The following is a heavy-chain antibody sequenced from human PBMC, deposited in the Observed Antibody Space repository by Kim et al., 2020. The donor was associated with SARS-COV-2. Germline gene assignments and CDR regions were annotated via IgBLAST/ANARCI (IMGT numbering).Heavy chain of an antibody. CDR1: GFKFGDSA. D-gene: IGHD2-21*02. J-gene: IGHJ6*02. Sequence: GGSLRLSCTASGFKFGDSAMHWVRQAPGKGLEWVSGIFWNSANVGSADSVQGRFTISSANTKNSLYLQMDSLRFEDTADYYCANTPPDGAWPGYYYYYGRDVWGQGATVTVSS. CDR3: ANTPPDGAWPGYYYYYGRDV. V-gene: IGHV3-9*01. CDR2: IFWNSANV.